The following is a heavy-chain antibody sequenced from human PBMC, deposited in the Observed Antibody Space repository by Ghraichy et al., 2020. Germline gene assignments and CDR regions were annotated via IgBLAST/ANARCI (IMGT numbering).Heavy chain of an antibody. D-gene: IGHD3-10*01. J-gene: IGHJ6*02. CDR2: ISGSGGST. V-gene: IGHV3-23*01. CDR1: GFTFSSYA. Sequence: GESLNISCAASGFTFSSYAMSWVRQAPGKGLEWVSAISGSGGSTYYADSVKGRFTISRDNSKNTLYLQMNSLRAEDTAVYYCAKDLWFGESSTLYGMDVWGQGTTVTVSS. CDR3: AKDLWFGESSTLYGMDV.